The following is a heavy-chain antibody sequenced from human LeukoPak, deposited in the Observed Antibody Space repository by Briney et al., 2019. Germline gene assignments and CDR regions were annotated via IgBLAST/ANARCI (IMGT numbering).Heavy chain of an antibody. J-gene: IGHJ4*02. CDR2: ISWNSGSI. D-gene: IGHD4-17*01. Sequence: GGSLRLSCAASGFTFDDYAMHWVRQAPGKGLEWVSGISWNSGSIGYADSVKGRFTISRDNAKNSLYLQMNSLRAEDTALYYCAKAPYGDYAGSRAPYFDYWGQGTLVTVSS. CDR1: GFTFDDYA. V-gene: IGHV3-9*01. CDR3: AKAPYGDYAGSRAPYFDY.